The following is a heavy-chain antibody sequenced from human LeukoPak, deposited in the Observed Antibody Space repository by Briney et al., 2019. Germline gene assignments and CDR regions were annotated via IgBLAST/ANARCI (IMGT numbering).Heavy chain of an antibody. CDR2: VTGSDDTT. CDR3: AKGPQLYSGYHPDY. CDR1: GFTFSSDA. V-gene: IGHV3-23*01. J-gene: IGHJ4*02. Sequence: GGSLRLSCAPSGFTFSSDAMTWVRQAPGEGLEWVSTVTGSDDTTYYADSVKGRFTISRDYSKNTVHLQLNNLRAEDTAMYYCAKGPQLYSGYHPDYWGQGTLVTVSS. D-gene: IGHD5-12*01.